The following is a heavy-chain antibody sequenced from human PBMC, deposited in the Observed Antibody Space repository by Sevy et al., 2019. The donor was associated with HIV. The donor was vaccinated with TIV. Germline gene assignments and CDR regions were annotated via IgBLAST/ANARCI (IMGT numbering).Heavy chain of an antibody. J-gene: IGHJ4*02. Sequence: GGSLRLSCAASGFTFSSYWMSWVRQAPGKGLEWVANIKQDGSEKYYVDSVKGRFTISRDNARNSLYLQMNSLRAEDTAVYYCARVSGDYSSGWYGLVHFDYWGQGTLVTVSS. D-gene: IGHD6-19*01. CDR1: GFTFSSYW. V-gene: IGHV3-7*03. CDR2: IKQDGSEK. CDR3: ARVSGDYSSGWYGLVHFDY.